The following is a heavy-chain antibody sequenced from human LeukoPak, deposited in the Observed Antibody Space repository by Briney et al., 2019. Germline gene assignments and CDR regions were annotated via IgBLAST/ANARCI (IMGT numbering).Heavy chain of an antibody. CDR3: ALNYYGDWFDP. J-gene: IGHJ5*02. D-gene: IGHD3-10*01. CDR2: IYPGDSET. V-gene: IGHV5-51*01. Sequence: GESLKISCKASGYRFTTDWIGWVRQMPGKGLDWMGIIYPGDSETKYSPSFQGQVTISADKSISTAYLQWSSLKASDTAMYYCALNYYGDWFDPWGQGTLVTVSS. CDR1: GYRFTTDW.